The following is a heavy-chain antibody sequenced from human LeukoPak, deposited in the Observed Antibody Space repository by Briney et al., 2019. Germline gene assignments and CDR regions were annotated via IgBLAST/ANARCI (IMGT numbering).Heavy chain of an antibody. V-gene: IGHV3-21*01. CDR1: GFTFSSYS. D-gene: IGHD4-17*01. Sequence: GGSLRLSCAASGFTFSSYSMNWVRQAPGKGLEWVSSISSSSSYIYYADSVKGRFTISRDNAKNSLYLQMNSLRAEDTAVYYCARGLTTVTTIEDPNYYYYYMDVWGKGTTVTVSS. CDR3: ARGLTTVTTIEDPNYYYYYMDV. J-gene: IGHJ6*03. CDR2: ISSSSSYI.